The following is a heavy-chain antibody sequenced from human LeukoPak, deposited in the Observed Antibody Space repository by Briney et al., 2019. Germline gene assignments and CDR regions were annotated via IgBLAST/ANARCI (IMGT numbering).Heavy chain of an antibody. CDR3: YSSGWTDLFDY. J-gene: IGHJ4*02. Sequence: PSETLSLTCTVSGGSISSGDYYWSWIRQPPGKGLEWIGYIYYSGSTYYNPSLKSRVTISVDTSKNQFSLKLSSVTAADTAVYYGYSSGWTDLFDYWGQGTLVTVSS. D-gene: IGHD6-19*01. CDR2: IYYSGST. CDR1: GGSISSGDYY. V-gene: IGHV4-30-4*01.